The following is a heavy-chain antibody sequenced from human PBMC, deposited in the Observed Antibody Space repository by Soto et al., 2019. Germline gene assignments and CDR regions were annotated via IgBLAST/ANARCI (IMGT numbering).Heavy chain of an antibody. D-gene: IGHD6-19*01. Sequence: PGESLKISCKGSGYSFTSYWIGWVRQMPGKCLEWMGIIYPGDSDTRYSPSFQGQVTISADKSISTAYLQWSSLKASDTAMYYCARQAVAGPFDYYYYGMDVWGQGTTVTVSS. V-gene: IGHV5-51*01. CDR3: ARQAVAGPFDYYYYGMDV. J-gene: IGHJ6*02. CDR1: GYSFTSYW. CDR2: IYPGDSDT.